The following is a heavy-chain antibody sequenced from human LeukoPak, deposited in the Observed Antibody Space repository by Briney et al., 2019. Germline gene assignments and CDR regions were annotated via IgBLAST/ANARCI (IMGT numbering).Heavy chain of an antibody. Sequence: ASVKVSCKASGYTFTSYGISWVRQAPGQGLEWMGWMNPNSGNTGYAQKFQGRVTITRNTSISTAYMELSSLRSEDTAVYYCARSRGAYYYGSGSYRYYMDVWGKGTTVTVSS. V-gene: IGHV1-8*03. CDR2: MNPNSGNT. CDR1: GYTFTSYG. CDR3: ARSRGAYYYGSGSYRYYMDV. D-gene: IGHD3-10*01. J-gene: IGHJ6*03.